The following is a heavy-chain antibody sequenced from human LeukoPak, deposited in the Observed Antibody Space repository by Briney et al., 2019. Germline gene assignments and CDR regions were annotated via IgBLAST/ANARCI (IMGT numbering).Heavy chain of an antibody. CDR3: ARVIRGYFDY. CDR1: NYTFTSYG. Sequence: ASVKVSCKASNYTFTSYGLSWVRQAPGQGLEWMGWISAYNGNTNFAQKLQGRVTMTTDTSTSTAYMELRSLRSDDTAVYYCARVIRGYFDYWGQGTLVTVSS. J-gene: IGHJ4*02. V-gene: IGHV1-18*01. CDR2: ISAYNGNT. D-gene: IGHD2/OR15-2a*01.